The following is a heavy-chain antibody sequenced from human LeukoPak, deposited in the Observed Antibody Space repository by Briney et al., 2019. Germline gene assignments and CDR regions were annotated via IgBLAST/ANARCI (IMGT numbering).Heavy chain of an antibody. J-gene: IGHJ6*03. Sequence: GGSLRLSCAASGFTFSSYWMSWVRQAPGKGLEWVANIKQDGSEKYYVDSVKGRFTISRDNAKNSLYLQMNSLRAEDTAVYYCARDSGYYDFWSGYLLMDVWGKGTTVTVSS. D-gene: IGHD3-3*01. V-gene: IGHV3-7*01. CDR3: ARDSGYYDFWSGYLLMDV. CDR2: IKQDGSEK. CDR1: GFTFSSYW.